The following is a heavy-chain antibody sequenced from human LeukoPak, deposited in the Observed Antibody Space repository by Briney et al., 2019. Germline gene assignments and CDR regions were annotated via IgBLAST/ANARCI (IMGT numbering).Heavy chain of an antibody. CDR3: ARGFMTTVTWDY. CDR2: ISAGGGTT. Sequence: GGSLRLSCAASGLTFSSYAMSWVRQAPGKGLEWVSAISAGGGTTYYADSVKGRFTISRDNSRNTLYLQMNSLRAEDTAVYYCARGFMTTVTWDYWGQGTLVTVSS. D-gene: IGHD4-17*01. V-gene: IGHV3-23*01. J-gene: IGHJ4*02. CDR1: GLTFSSYA.